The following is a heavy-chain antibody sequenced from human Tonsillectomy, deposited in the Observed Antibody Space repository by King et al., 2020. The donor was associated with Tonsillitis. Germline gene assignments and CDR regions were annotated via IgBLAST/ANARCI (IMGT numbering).Heavy chain of an antibody. J-gene: IGHJ3*02. CDR2: IWYDGSNK. D-gene: IGHD4-17*01. V-gene: IGHV3-33*06. Sequence: VQLVESGGGVVQPGRSLRLSCAASGFTFSSYDMHWVRQAPGKGLEWVAVIWYDGSNKYYADSVKGRFTISRDNSKNTLFLQMNSLRAEDTAVFYCANTRIDYAAFDIWGQGTMVTVSS. CDR1: GFTFSSYD. CDR3: ANTRIDYAAFDI.